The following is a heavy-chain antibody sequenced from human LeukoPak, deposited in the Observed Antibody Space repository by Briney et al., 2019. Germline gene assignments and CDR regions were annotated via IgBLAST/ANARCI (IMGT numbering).Heavy chain of an antibody. D-gene: IGHD3-9*01. V-gene: IGHV4-59*01. Sequence: SGTLSLTCTVSGVSISDYYWSWVRQPPGKGLEWIGYIYYTGSTDYNPSLKSRVTMSLDTSKNQFSLNLRSVTATDTAVYYCARSTYYDTLTGYNYWYFDLWGRGTLVTVSS. CDR2: IYYTGST. J-gene: IGHJ2*01. CDR1: GVSISDYY. CDR3: ARSTYYDTLTGYNYWYFDL.